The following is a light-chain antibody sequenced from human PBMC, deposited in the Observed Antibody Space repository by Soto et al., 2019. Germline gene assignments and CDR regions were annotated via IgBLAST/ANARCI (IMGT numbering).Light chain of an antibody. CDR1: RGIGNY. J-gene: IGKJ1*01. Sequence: DIQMTQSPSSLSASVRDRVTITCRASRGIGNYVAWYQQKPGKPPNLLIYAASTLHSGVPSRFSGSATGTDFALTISSRQPEDVATYYCLPYRTAPSTFDRGPNVEI. V-gene: IGKV1-27*01. CDR3: LPYRTAPST. CDR2: AAS.